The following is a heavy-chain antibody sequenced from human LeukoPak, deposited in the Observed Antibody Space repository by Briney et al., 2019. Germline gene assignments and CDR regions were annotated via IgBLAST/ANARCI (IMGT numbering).Heavy chain of an antibody. V-gene: IGHV4-4*09. CDR2: IYSSGST. CDR3: AKAAYGDYAGAFDI. Sequence: SETLSLTCTVSGGSISRYYWSWIRQPPGKGLEWIGYIYSSGSTNYNPSLKSRVTISVDTSKNQFSLKLSSVTAADTAVYYCAKAAYGDYAGAFDIWGQGTMVIVSS. J-gene: IGHJ3*02. D-gene: IGHD4-17*01. CDR1: GGSISRYY.